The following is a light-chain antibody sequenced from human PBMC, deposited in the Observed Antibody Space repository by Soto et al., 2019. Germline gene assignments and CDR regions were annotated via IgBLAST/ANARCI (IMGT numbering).Light chain of an antibody. J-gene: IGKJ3*01. CDR2: DAS. V-gene: IGKV3-11*01. CDR3: QQRSNWPLT. Sequence: EIVLTQSPATLSLSPGERATLSCRASQSISSYLAWYQQKPGQAPRLLIYDASNRATGFPARFSGSGSGTDFTLTIISLEPEDFAVYYCQQRSNWPLTFGPGTKVDIK. CDR1: QSISSY.